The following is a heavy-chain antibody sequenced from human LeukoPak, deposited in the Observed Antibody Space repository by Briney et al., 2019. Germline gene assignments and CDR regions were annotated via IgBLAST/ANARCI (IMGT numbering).Heavy chain of an antibody. CDR2: INPNSGGT. Sequence: ASVKVSCKASGYTFTGYYMHWVRQAPGQGLEWMGWINPNSGGTNYAQKFQGRVTMTRDTSISTAYMELSRLRSDDTALYYCARGCSGGSCYYYYYMDVWGKGTTVTVSS. D-gene: IGHD2-15*01. CDR1: GYTFTGYY. J-gene: IGHJ6*03. CDR3: ARGCSGGSCYYYYYMDV. V-gene: IGHV1-2*02.